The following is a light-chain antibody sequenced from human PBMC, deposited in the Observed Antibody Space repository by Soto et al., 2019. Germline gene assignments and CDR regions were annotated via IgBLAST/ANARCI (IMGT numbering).Light chain of an antibody. J-gene: IGLJ2*01. CDR2: YDS. CDR1: NIGSKS. CDR3: QVWDSSSDHPLV. Sequence: SYELTQPPSVSVAPGKTARITCGGNNIGSKSVHWYQQKPGQAPVLVIYYDSDRPSGIPERFSGSNSGNTATLTISRVEAGDEADYYCQVWDSSSDHPLVFGGWTKLTVL. V-gene: IGLV3-21*04.